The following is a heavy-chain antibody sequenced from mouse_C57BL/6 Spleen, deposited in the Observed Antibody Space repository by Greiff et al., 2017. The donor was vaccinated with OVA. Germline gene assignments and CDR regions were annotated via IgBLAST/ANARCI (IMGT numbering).Heavy chain of an antibody. Sequence: QVQLQQSGAELVRPGASVTLSCKASGYTFTDYEMHWVKQTPVHGLEWIGAIDPETGGTAYNQKFKGKAILTADKSSSTAYMELRSLTSEDSAVYYCTSITTVVATSNFDDWGQGTTLTVSS. CDR3: TSITTVVATSNFDD. CDR2: IDPETGGT. V-gene: IGHV1-15*01. CDR1: GYTFTDYE. J-gene: IGHJ2*01. D-gene: IGHD1-1*01.